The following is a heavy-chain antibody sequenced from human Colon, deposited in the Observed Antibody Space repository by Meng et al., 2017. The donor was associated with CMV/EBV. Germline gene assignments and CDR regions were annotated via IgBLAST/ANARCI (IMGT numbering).Heavy chain of an antibody. J-gene: IGHJ5*02. CDR2: INPNSGDS. D-gene: IGHD2-2*01. V-gene: IGHV1-2*02. CDR3: ARDGDHYCSSISCWFDP. Sequence: FTDSWLHWVRQAPGQGLEWMGWINPNSGDSNYAQKFQGRVTMTRDTSINTAYMELTSLRSDDTAVYYCARDGDHYCSSISCWFDPWGQGTLVTVSS. CDR1: FTDSW.